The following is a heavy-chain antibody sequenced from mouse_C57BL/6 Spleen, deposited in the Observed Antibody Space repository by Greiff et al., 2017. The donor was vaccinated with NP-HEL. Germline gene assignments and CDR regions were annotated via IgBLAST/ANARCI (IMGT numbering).Heavy chain of an antibody. V-gene: IGHV1-50*01. CDR3: ARRMLTGTGY. J-gene: IGHJ2*01. CDR2: IDPSDSYT. D-gene: IGHD4-1*01. CDR1: GYTFTSYW. Sequence: QVQLQQPGAELVKPGASVKLSCKASGYTFTSYWMQWVKQRPGQGLEWIGEIDPSDSYTNYNQKFKGKATLTVDTSSSTAYMQLSSLTSEDSAVYYCARRMLTGTGYWGQGTTLTVSS.